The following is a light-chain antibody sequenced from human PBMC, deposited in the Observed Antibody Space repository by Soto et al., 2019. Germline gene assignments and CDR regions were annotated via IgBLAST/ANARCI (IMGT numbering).Light chain of an antibody. V-gene: IGKV3-15*01. J-gene: IGKJ4*01. CDR2: GAS. CDR1: QSVSSY. Sequence: EIVMTQSPATLSVSPGERATLSCRASQSVSSYLVWYKQKPGQAPRLLIYGASTRSTGIPVRFSGSGSGTEFTLTISSLQSEDLAVDYCQQHDNWPLTFGGGTKVEIK. CDR3: QQHDNWPLT.